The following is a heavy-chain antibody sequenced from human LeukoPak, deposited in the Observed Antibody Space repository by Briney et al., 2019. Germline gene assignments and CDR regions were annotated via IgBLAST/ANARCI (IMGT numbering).Heavy chain of an antibody. J-gene: IGHJ4*02. CDR1: GGSFSSGSYY. D-gene: IGHD4-23*01. CDR3: ARDMGAPDYGSYSVDY. Sequence: SETLSLTCTVSGGSFSSGSYYWSWLRQPPGRGLEWIAYIHYSGSAAYNPSLKSRVTISRDMSTNQFSLKMTSVTAADTAVYFCARDMGAPDYGSYSVDYWGQGTLVTVSS. V-gene: IGHV4-61*01. CDR2: IHYSGSA.